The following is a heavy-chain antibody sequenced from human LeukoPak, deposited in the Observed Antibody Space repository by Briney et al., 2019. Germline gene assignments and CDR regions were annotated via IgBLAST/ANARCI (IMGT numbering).Heavy chain of an antibody. J-gene: IGHJ4*01. CDR3: ATKAREAAE. Sequence: GGSLRLSCATSGFTFSDYYMSWISQAPGKGLEWLSYISVSGSDINYADSVKGRFTVSRDNAKSALYLQMNSLGVEDTSIYYCATKAREAAEWGQGTLVTVSS. CDR1: GFTFSDYY. D-gene: IGHD1/OR15-1a*01. CDR2: ISVSGSDI. V-gene: IGHV3-11*01.